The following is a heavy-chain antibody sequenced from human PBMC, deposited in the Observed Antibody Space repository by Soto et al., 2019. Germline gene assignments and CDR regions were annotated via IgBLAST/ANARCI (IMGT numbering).Heavy chain of an antibody. D-gene: IGHD6-13*01. Sequence: GGSLRLSCAASGFTFRSFTMNWVRQAPGKGLEWVSSISSNSAYIYYTDALRGRFTISRDNAKNSLHLQMNSLRAEDTAVYYCTRDASRDSSARGWFDPWGPGTLLTV. V-gene: IGHV3-21*01. CDR3: TRDASRDSSARGWFDP. CDR2: ISSNSAYI. J-gene: IGHJ5*02. CDR1: GFTFRSFT.